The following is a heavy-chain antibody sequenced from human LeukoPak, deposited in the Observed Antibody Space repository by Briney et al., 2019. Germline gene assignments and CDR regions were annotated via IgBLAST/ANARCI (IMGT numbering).Heavy chain of an antibody. CDR3: ARGSTLPRYGMDV. CDR1: GYTFINYA. CDR2: INADSGNT. J-gene: IGHJ6*02. V-gene: IGHV1-3*01. D-gene: IGHD3-10*01. Sequence: ASVKVSCKASGYTFINYAIHWVRQAPGQGLEWMGWINADSGNTKYSQSLQGRVTITRDTSASMGYMELSSLRYEDTAVYYCARGSTLPRYGMDVWGQGTTVTVSS.